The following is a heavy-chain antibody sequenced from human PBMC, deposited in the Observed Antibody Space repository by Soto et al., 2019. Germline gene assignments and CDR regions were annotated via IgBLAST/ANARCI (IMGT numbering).Heavy chain of an antibody. CDR2: INHSGST. J-gene: IGHJ6*03. V-gene: IGHV4-34*01. CDR1: GGSFSGYY. Sequence: QVQLQQWGAGLLKPSETLSLTCAVYGGSFSGYYWSWIRQPPGKGLEWIGEINHSGSTNYNPSLKSRVTISVDTSKNHFSLKLSSVTAADTAVYYCARVPRLYYYYYMDVWGKGTTVTVSS. CDR3: ARVPRLYYYYYMDV.